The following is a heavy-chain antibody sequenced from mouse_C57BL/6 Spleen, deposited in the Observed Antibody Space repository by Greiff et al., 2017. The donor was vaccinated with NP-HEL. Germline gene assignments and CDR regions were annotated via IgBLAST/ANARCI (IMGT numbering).Heavy chain of an antibody. CDR3: ASLVPDSSGYRGYFDY. J-gene: IGHJ2*01. V-gene: IGHV1-7*01. Sequence: VQLQQSGAELAKPGASVKLSCKASGYTFTSYWMHWVKQRPGQGLEWIGYINPSSGYTKYNQKFKDKATLTADKSSSTAYMQLSSLKYEDSAVYYCASLVPDSSGYRGYFDYWGQGTTLTVSS. CDR2: INPSSGYT. D-gene: IGHD3-2*02. CDR1: GYTFTSYW.